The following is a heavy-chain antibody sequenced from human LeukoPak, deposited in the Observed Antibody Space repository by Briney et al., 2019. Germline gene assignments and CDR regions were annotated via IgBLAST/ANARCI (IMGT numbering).Heavy chain of an antibody. D-gene: IGHD5-12*01. CDR1: GFTFRSYG. J-gene: IGHJ4*02. CDR3: ARDRWSGSDSGNRIDY. Sequence: PGGSLRLSCAASGFTFRSYGMHWVRQAPDKGLEWVAFIPYDGSNKYYADSVKGRFTISRDNSKNTVLLHMNSLRAEDTAVYYCARDRWSGSDSGNRIDYWGQGTLVTVSS. CDR2: IPYDGSNK. V-gene: IGHV3-30*02.